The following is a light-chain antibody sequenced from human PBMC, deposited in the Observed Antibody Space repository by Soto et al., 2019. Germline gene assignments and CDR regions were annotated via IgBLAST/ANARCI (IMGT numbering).Light chain of an antibody. V-gene: IGKV1-12*01. J-gene: IGKJ5*01. CDR1: QGISSW. CDR2: AAS. Sequence: DIQMTQSPSSLSASVGDRVTITCRGSQGISSWLAWYQQKPGKAPKLLIYAASSLQSGVPSRFSGSGSGTDFSLSIRSLQPEDSATYYCLHDYNYPRTFGQGTRLDNK. CDR3: LHDYNYPRT.